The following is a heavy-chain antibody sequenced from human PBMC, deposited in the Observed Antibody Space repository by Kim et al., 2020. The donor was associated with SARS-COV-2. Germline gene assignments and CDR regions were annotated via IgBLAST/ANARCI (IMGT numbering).Heavy chain of an antibody. J-gene: IGHJ4*02. V-gene: IGHV3-11*01. Sequence: GKGRFTISRDNAKNSLYLQMNSLGAEDTAVYYCASRGGDYGSGSYSDFDYWGQGTLVTVSS. CDR3: ASRGGDYGSGSYSDFDY. D-gene: IGHD3-10*01.